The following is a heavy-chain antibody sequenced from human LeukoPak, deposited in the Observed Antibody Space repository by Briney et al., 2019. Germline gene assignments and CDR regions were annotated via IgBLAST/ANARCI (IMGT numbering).Heavy chain of an antibody. D-gene: IGHD3-22*01. V-gene: IGHV3-23*01. CDR1: GFTFSSYA. CDR2: ISGSGGST. J-gene: IGHJ6*02. Sequence: GGSLRLSCAASGFTFSSYAMSWVRQAPGKGLEWVSAISGSGGSTYYADSVKGRFTISRDNSKKTLYLQMNSLRAEDTAVYYCAKDRPNYYDSSGSTPDKRYYYYYGMDVWGQGTTVTVSS. CDR3: AKDRPNYYDSSGSTPDKRYYYYYGMDV.